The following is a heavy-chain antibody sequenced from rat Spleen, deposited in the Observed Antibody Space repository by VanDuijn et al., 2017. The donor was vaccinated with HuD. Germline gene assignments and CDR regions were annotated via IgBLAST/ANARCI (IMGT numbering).Heavy chain of an antibody. CDR2: ITYDGSNT. Sequence: EVQLVESDGGLVQPGRSLRLSCAASGFTFSDYNMAWVRQAPRKGLEWVAIITYDGSNTYYRDSVRGRFTISRDNADSTLYLQMDSLRSEDTATYYCAREFYYTGDYWGQGVMVTVSS. D-gene: IGHD1-1*01. CDR3: AREFYYTGDY. V-gene: IGHV5-7*01. CDR1: GFTFSDYN. J-gene: IGHJ2*01.